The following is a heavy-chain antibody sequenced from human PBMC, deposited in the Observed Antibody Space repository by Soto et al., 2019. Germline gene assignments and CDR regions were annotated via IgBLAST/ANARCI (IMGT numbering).Heavy chain of an antibody. CDR2: IVVGSGNT. CDR1: GFTFTSSA. Sequence: QMQLVQSGPEVKKPGTSVKVSCKASGFTFTSSAVQWVRQARGQRLEWIGWIVVGSGNTNYAQKFQERVTITRDMSTSTAYMELSSLRSEDTAVYYCAAGFFPLGYGGNSFDYWGQGTLVTVSS. V-gene: IGHV1-58*01. J-gene: IGHJ4*02. D-gene: IGHD2-15*01. CDR3: AAGFFPLGYGGNSFDY.